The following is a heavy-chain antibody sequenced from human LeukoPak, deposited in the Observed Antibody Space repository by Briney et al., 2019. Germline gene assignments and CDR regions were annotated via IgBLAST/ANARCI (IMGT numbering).Heavy chain of an antibody. D-gene: IGHD6-19*01. CDR3: ARDPSIAVAGTVWFDP. Sequence: SVKVSCKASGYTFTSYGISWVRQAPGQGLEWMGGIIPIFGTANYAQKFQGRVTITADKSTSTAYMELSSLRSEDTAVYYCARDPSIAVAGTVWFDPWGQGTLVTVSS. V-gene: IGHV1-69*06. CDR1: GYTFTSYG. CDR2: IIPIFGTA. J-gene: IGHJ5*02.